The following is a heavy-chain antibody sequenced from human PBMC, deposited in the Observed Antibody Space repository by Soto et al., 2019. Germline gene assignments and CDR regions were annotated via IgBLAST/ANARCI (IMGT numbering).Heavy chain of an antibody. Sequence: GASVKVSCKASGYTFTRYGINWVRQATGQGLEWMGWMNPNSGNTGYAQKFQGRVTMTRNTSISTAYMELSSLRSEDTAVYYCARGPKWDIELVPAAANWFDPWGQGTLVSVSS. CDR1: GYTFTRYG. CDR3: ARGPKWDIELVPAAANWFDP. D-gene: IGHD2-2*01. J-gene: IGHJ5*02. CDR2: MNPNSGNT. V-gene: IGHV1-8*01.